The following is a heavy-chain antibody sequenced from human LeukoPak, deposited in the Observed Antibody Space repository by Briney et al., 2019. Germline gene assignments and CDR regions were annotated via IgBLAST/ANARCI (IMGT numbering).Heavy chain of an antibody. J-gene: IGHJ6*02. CDR3: ARGEVATTYYYGMDV. D-gene: IGHD5-12*01. CDR1: GFLFRSYS. CDR2: IISGASTT. Sequence: GESLRLSCAASGFLFRSYSMNWVRQAPGKGLEWISYIISGASTTYYADSVKGRFVISRDNAKNSLYLQMNSLRAEDTAVYYCARGEVATTYYYGMDVWGQGTTVTVSS. V-gene: IGHV3-48*04.